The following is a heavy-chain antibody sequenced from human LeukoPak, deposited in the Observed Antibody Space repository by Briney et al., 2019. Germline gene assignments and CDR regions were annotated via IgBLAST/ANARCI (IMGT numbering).Heavy chain of an antibody. J-gene: IGHJ3*02. Sequence: PGGSLRLSCAASGFTFSSYMMTWVRQAPGKGLEWVSVIYSGGSTYYADSVKGRFTISRDNSKNTLYLQMNSLRAEDTAVYYCARVPYYYDSSGYYGAFDIWGQGTMVTVSS. CDR1: GFTFSSYM. CDR2: IYSGGST. D-gene: IGHD3-22*01. V-gene: IGHV3-53*01. CDR3: ARVPYYYDSSGYYGAFDI.